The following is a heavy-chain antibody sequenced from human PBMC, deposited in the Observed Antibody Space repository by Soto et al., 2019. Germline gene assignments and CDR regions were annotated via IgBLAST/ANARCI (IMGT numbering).Heavy chain of an antibody. Sequence: QVQLVESGGGVVQPGRSLRLSCAASGFTFSSYAMHWVRQAPGKGLEWVAVISYDGSNKYYADSVKGRFTIARDNSKNTLYLQMTSLRAEDTAVYYCARDLISDDYWGQGTLVTVSS. J-gene: IGHJ4*02. V-gene: IGHV3-30-3*01. CDR2: ISYDGSNK. D-gene: IGHD3-22*01. CDR3: ARDLISDDY. CDR1: GFTFSSYA.